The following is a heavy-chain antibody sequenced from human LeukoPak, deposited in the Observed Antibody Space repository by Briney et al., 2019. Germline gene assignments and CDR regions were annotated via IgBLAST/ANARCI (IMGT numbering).Heavy chain of an antibody. V-gene: IGHV4-38-2*02. D-gene: IGHD2-2*01. J-gene: IGHJ6*03. Sequence: SETLSLTCTVSGHSISSGYYWVWIRQTPGKGLEWIGSIYRSGSTNYNPSLKSRVTISVDTSKNQFSLKVNSVTAADTALYYCARGDCSSTICYSPMDVWGKGTTVTVSS. CDR2: IYRSGST. CDR1: GHSISSGYY. CDR3: ARGDCSSTICYSPMDV.